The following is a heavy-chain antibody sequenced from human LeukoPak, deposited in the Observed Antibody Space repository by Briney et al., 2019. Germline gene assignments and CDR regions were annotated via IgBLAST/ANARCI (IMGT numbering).Heavy chain of an antibody. D-gene: IGHD3-22*01. V-gene: IGHV1-8*01. Sequence: ASVKVSCKASGYTFTSYDINWVRQATGQGLEWMGWMNPNSGDTGYAQKFQGRVTMTRNSSISTAYMELSSLRSDDMAVYYCARDKGITMIVVPHPLDYWGQGTLVTVSS. CDR2: MNPNSGDT. J-gene: IGHJ4*02. CDR1: GYTFTSYD. CDR3: ARDKGITMIVVPHPLDY.